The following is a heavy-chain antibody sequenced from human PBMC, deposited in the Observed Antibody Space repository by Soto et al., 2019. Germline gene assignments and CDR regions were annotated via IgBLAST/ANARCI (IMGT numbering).Heavy chain of an antibody. Sequence: SLPGXGSCGSMGYDDLIWILHPPVQVLEWIGYIYHSGRTNYKPSLRSRVTISVDTSKTHFSLKLRSVTAADTAVYFCARTKSNHSWGRAWLEPWGPGTLVNVDS. D-gene: IGHD3-16*01. V-gene: IGHV4-59*01. CDR3: ARTKSNHSWGRAWLEP. CDR1: CGSMGYDD. CDR2: IYHSGRT. J-gene: IGHJ5*02.